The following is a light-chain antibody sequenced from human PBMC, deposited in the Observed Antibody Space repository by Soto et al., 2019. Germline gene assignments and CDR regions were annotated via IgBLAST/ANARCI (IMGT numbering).Light chain of an antibody. CDR1: STDVGGYNF. V-gene: IGLV2-14*01. Sequence: QPSLTQPASVSGSLGQSITMSCTGTSTDVGGYNFVSWYQQHTDKAPKLLIYGLTKRPSGVSNRFSGSKSGNTASLTTSGLQAEDEADYYCSSYTSSGTPVLGSGTKVTVL. CDR2: GLT. CDR3: SSYTSSGTPV. J-gene: IGLJ1*01.